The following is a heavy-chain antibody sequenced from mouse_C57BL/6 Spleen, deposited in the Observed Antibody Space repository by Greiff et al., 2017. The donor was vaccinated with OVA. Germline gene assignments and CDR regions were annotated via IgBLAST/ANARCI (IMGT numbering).Heavy chain of an antibody. V-gene: IGHV5-4*03. CDR2: ISDGGSYT. CDR3: ARALGRLDY. D-gene: IGHD4-1*01. CDR1: GFTFSSYA. J-gene: IGHJ2*01. Sequence: EVKLVESGGGLVNPGGSLKLSCAASGFTFSSYAMSWVRQTPEKRLEWVATISDGGSYTYYPDNVKGRFTISRDNAKNNLYLQMSHLKSEDTAMYYCARALGRLDYWGQGTTLTVSS.